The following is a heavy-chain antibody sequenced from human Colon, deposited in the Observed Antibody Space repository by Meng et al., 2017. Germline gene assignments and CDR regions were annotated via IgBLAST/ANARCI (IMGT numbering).Heavy chain of an antibody. CDR3: ARAGLHSYYFDF. CDR2: ISNSGSA. D-gene: IGHD2-21*01. J-gene: IGHJ4*02. CDR1: GGPNISGGYY. Sequence: QVQLQESGPGLVKPSQPLSLICSVSGGPNISGGYYWSWIRQHPQKGLEWIGYISNSGSAYYNPSLKSRVSISVDTSKNQFSLKMDTVTAADTALYYCARAGLHSYYFDFWGQGTLVTVSS. V-gene: IGHV4-31*02.